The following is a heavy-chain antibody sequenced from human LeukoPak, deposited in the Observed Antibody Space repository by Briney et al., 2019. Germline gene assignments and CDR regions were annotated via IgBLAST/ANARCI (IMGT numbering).Heavy chain of an antibody. V-gene: IGHV1-2*02. Sequence: ASVKVSCKASGGTFSSYAISWVRQAPGQGLEWMGGIIPNSGGTNYAQKFQGRVTMTRDTSISTAYMELSRLRSDDTAVYYCARVYGDFFFDYWGQGTLVTVSS. J-gene: IGHJ4*02. CDR2: IIPNSGGT. D-gene: IGHD4-17*01. CDR3: ARVYGDFFFDY. CDR1: GGTFSSYA.